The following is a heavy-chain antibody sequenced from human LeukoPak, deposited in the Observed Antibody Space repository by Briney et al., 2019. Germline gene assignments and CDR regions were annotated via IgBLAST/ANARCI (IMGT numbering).Heavy chain of an antibody. CDR3: TRDYYDSSGYYTIAN. Sequence: GRSLRLSCTASGFTFGDYAMSWVRQAPGKGLEWVGFIRSKTYGGTTEYAASVKDRFTISRDDPKSIAYLQMSSLKTEDTAVYYCTRDYYDSSGYYTIANWGQGTLVTVSS. CDR2: IRSKTYGGTT. D-gene: IGHD3-22*01. CDR1: GFTFGDYA. J-gene: IGHJ4*02. V-gene: IGHV3-49*04.